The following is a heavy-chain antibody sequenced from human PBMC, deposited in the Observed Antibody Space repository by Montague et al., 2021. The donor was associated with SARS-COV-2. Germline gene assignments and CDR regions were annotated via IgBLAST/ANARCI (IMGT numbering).Heavy chain of an antibody. CDR1: GDSVSSNSAT. CDR3: TSGREGNYDVMDV. J-gene: IGHJ6*02. V-gene: IGHV6-1*01. Sequence: CAISGDSVSSNSATWNWVRQSPSRGLEWLGRTYYRSKWYNDYAVXVRGRVTINPDTSKNQFSLQLNSVTPEDTAIYYCTSGREGNYDVMDVWDQGTTVTVSS. CDR2: TYYRSKWYN. D-gene: IGHD1-1*01.